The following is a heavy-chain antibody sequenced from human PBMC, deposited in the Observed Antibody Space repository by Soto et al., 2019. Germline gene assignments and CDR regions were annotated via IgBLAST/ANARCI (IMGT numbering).Heavy chain of an antibody. CDR1: GFAFSSYA. CDR3: AKDRGFIDPFXY. J-gene: IGHJ4*02. V-gene: IGHV3-23*01. CDR2: IGGSTSGT. Sequence: PGGSLRLSCAASGFAFSSYAMSWVRQAPGKGLEWVSSIGGSTSGTYYADAVKGRFTISRDKSNNTLYLQMNSLSAEDTAGYNFAKDRGFIDPFXYWGQGALVTVSS. D-gene: IGHD3-16*02.